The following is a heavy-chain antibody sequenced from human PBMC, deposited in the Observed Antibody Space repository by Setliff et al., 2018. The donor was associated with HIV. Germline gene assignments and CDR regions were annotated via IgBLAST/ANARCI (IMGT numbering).Heavy chain of an antibody. D-gene: IGHD3-10*01. CDR2: IYTSGTT. CDR1: GGSISSGSYY. CDR3: ARRLLRGVRGPPCFDY. J-gene: IGHJ4*02. V-gene: IGHV4-61*09. Sequence: PSETLSLTCTVSGGSISSGSYYWTWIRQPAGKGLEWIGHIYTSGTTDYNPSLKSRVTISLDTSKNQFSLILTSVTAADTAVYYCARRLLRGVRGPPCFDYWGQGTLVTVSS.